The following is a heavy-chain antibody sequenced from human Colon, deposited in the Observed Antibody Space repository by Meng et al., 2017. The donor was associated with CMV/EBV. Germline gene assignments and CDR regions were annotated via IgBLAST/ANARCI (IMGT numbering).Heavy chain of an antibody. D-gene: IGHD1-14*01. V-gene: IGHV3-11*01. CDR2: ISDSGFTI. Sequence: FTFNDYNMGWIRQAPGEGLEWISSISDSGFTISYADSLRGRSTISRDNAQRSVSLQMNSLRAEDTAVYYCARQRVRGGTANLYYFDSWGQGTLVTVSS. J-gene: IGHJ4*02. CDR1: FTFNDYN. CDR3: ARQRVRGGTANLYYFDS.